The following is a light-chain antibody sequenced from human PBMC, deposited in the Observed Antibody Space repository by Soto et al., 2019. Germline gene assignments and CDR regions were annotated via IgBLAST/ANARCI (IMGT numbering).Light chain of an antibody. Sequence: DIVMTQSPDSLAVSLGKRATINCKSSQSVLSSSNNKNYLAWYQQRPGQPPKLLIYWASTRESGVPDRFSGSVSGTDFALTIGSLQAEDVAVYYCQQYYTTPAITFGQGTRLEIK. V-gene: IGKV4-1*01. CDR2: WAS. J-gene: IGKJ5*01. CDR3: QQYYTTPAIT. CDR1: QSVLSSSNNKNY.